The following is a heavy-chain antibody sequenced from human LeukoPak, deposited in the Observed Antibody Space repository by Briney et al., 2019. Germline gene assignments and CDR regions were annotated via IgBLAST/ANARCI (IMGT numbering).Heavy chain of an antibody. CDR2: IYPGDSDT. CDR1: GYSFTNFW. CDR3: ARQSGYTYGGMDV. Sequence: GESLKISCRASGYSFTNFWNGWVRQMPGKGLEWMGIIYPGDSDTRYSPSFQGQVTISADKSISTAYLQWSSLKASDTSMYYCARQSGYTYGGMDVWGQGTTVTVSS. D-gene: IGHD5-18*01. V-gene: IGHV5-51*01. J-gene: IGHJ6*02.